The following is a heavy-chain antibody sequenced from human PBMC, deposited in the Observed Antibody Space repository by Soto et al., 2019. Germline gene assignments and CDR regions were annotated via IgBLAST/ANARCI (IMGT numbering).Heavy chain of an antibody. Sequence: QLQLQPSGPGLVKPSETLSLTCTVSGGSISSSSYYWGWIRQPPGKGLEWIGSIYYSRSTYYNPSLKSRVIITLHPAKNQVSLNLSAMTDADTRVYYCVGQCGGHDYEGGFGMGVLGQGT. CDR2: IYYSRST. J-gene: IGHJ6*01. CDR1: GGSISSSSYY. D-gene: IGHD5-12*01. V-gene: IGHV4-39*01. CDR3: VGQCGGHDYEGGFGMGV.